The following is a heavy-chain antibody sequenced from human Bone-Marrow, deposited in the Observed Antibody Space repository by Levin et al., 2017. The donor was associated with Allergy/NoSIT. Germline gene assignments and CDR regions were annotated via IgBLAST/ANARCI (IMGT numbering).Heavy chain of an antibody. D-gene: IGHD3-3*01. CDR3: ANQGLRFLEWLLSN. J-gene: IGHJ4*02. Sequence: GGSLRLSCAASGFTFSSYAMSWVRQAPGKGLEWVSAISGSGGSTYYADSVKGRFTISRDNSKNTLYLQMNSLRAEDTAVYYCANQGLRFLEWLLSNWGQGTLVTVSS. V-gene: IGHV3-23*01. CDR2: ISGSGGST. CDR1: GFTFSSYA.